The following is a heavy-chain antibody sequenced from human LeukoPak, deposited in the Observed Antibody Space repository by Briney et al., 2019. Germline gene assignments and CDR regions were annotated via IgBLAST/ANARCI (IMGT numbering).Heavy chain of an antibody. CDR1: GGSINSYY. J-gene: IGHJ4*02. V-gene: IGHV4-59*08. CDR2: TYYSGST. Sequence: SETLSLTCTVAGGSINSYYWSWIRQPPGKGVEWVGYTYYSGSTRYNPSLTSRVTISVDTSKNQFSLKLTSVTAADTAVYYCARGSGIYWQVSFDYWGQGTLVTVSS. D-gene: IGHD1-26*01. CDR3: ARGSGIYWQVSFDY.